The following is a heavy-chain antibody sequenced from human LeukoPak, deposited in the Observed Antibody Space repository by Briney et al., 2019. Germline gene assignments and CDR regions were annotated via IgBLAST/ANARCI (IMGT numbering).Heavy chain of an antibody. V-gene: IGHV1-69*01. D-gene: IGHD3-10*01. CDR3: ARSALWGFDP. CDR2: IIPIFGTA. Sequence: SVKVSCKASGGTFSSYAINWVRQAPGQGLEWMGGIIPIFGTANYAQKFQGRVTITADESTSTAYMELSSLRSEDTAVYYCARSALWGFDPWGQGTLVTVSS. CDR1: GGTFSSYA. J-gene: IGHJ5*02.